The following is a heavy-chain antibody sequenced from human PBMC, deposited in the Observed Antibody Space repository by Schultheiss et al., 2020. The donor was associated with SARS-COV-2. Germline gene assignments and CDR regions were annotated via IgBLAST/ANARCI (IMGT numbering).Heavy chain of an antibody. D-gene: IGHD3-10*01. V-gene: IGHV3-30-3*01. CDR2: ISYDGSNK. CDR3: ARDRSWAYYYGSGSYYNSDYYGMDV. CDR1: GFTFSSYA. J-gene: IGHJ6*02. Sequence: GGSLRLSCAASGFTFSSYAMHWVRQAPGKGLEWVAVISYDGSNKYYADSVKGRFTISRDNSKNTLYLQMNSLRAEDTAVYYCARDRSWAYYYGSGSYYNSDYYGMDVWGQGTTVTVSS.